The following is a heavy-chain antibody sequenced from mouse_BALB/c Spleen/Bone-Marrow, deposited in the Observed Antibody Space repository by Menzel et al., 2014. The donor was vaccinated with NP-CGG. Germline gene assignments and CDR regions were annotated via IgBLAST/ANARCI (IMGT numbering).Heavy chain of an antibody. CDR1: GFTFSSFG. V-gene: IGHV5-17*02. Sequence: EVHLVESGGGLVQPGGSRKLSCAASGFTFSSFGMHWVRQAPEKGLEWVAYISSGSSTIYYADTVKGRFTISRDNPKNTLFLQMTSLRSEDTAMYCCARGGNFAWLAYWGQGTLVTVSA. D-gene: IGHD2-1*01. CDR2: ISSGSSTI. CDR3: ARGGNFAWLAY. J-gene: IGHJ3*01.